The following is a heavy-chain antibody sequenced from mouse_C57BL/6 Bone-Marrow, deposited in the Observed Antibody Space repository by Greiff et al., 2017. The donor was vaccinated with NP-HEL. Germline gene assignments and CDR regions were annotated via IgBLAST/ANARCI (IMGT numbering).Heavy chain of an antibody. CDR2: SRNKANDYTT. CDR3: ARDAHYYGSPWYFDV. CDR1: GFTFSDFY. J-gene: IGHJ1*03. D-gene: IGHD1-1*01. V-gene: IGHV7-1*01. Sequence: EVKLVESGGGLVQSGRSLRLSCATSGFTFSDFYMEWVRQAPGKGLEWIAASRNKANDYTTEYSASVKGRFIVSRDTSQSILYLQMNALRAEDTAIYYCARDAHYYGSPWYFDVWGTGTTVTVSS.